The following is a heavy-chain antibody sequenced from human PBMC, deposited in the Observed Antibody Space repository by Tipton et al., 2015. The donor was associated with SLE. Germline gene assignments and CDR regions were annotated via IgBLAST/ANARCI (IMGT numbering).Heavy chain of an antibody. D-gene: IGHD6-13*01. V-gene: IGHV4-34*01. Sequence: TLSLTCAVYGGSFSGYYWSWIRQPPGKGLEWIGEINHSGSTNYNPSLKSRVTISVDTSKNQFSLKLSSVTAADTAVYYCARDGSSSWDPNWFDPWGQGTLVTVSS. CDR3: ARDGSSSWDPNWFDP. J-gene: IGHJ5*02. CDR2: INHSGST. CDR1: GGSFSGYY.